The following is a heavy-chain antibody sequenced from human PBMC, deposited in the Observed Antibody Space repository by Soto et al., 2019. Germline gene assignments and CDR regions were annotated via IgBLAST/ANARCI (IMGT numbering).Heavy chain of an antibody. Sequence: PGGSPRLSCAASGFTFSDYYMSWIRQAPGKGLEWVSYISITGSTLYYADSVKGRFTISRDNARNSLYLQMNSLRAEDTAVYYCASFRWPDPEFDYWGQGTLVTVSS. CDR1: GFTFSDYY. CDR3: ASFRWPDPEFDY. J-gene: IGHJ4*02. V-gene: IGHV3-11*01. CDR2: ISITGSTL. D-gene: IGHD2-15*01.